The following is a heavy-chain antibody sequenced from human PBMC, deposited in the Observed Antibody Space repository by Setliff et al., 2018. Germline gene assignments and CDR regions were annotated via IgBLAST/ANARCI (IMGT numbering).Heavy chain of an antibody. CDR1: GGTFSSYA. CDR3: ARGNYYDCSGYSVDY. Sequence: GASVKVSCKASGGTFSSYAISWVRQAPGQGLEWVGGIIPIFGTANYAQKFQGRVTMTTNESTSTAYMELSSLRSEDTAVYYCARGNYYDCSGYSVDYWGQGTLVTVSS. J-gene: IGHJ4*02. D-gene: IGHD3-22*01. V-gene: IGHV1-69*05. CDR2: IIPIFGTA.